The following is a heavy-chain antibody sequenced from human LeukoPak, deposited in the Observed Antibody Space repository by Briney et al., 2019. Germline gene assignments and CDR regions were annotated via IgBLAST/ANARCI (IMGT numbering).Heavy chain of an antibody. CDR2: IYHSGST. CDR1: GCSISSGGYS. V-gene: IGHV4-30-2*01. D-gene: IGHD2-2*01. Sequence: SQTLSLSCAVSGCSISSGGYSWICKPQAPGKGLVWIGYIYHSGSTYYNPSLKSPLTISVDTSKNQFSLKLSSVTAADTAVYYCARASQLLFNYWGQGTLVTVSS. CDR3: ARASQLLFNY. J-gene: IGHJ4*02.